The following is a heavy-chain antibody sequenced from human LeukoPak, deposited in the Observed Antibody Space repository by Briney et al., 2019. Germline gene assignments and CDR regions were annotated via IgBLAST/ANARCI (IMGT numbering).Heavy chain of an antibody. CDR2: INPNSGGT. Sequence: ASVTVSCKASGYTFTGYYMHWVRQAPGQGLEWMGWINPNSGGTNYAQKFQGRVTMTRDTSISTAYMELSRLRSDDTAVYYCARVKPRETYYYDSSGYYFDAFDIWGQGTMVTVSS. V-gene: IGHV1-2*02. D-gene: IGHD3-22*01. CDR1: GYTFTGYY. J-gene: IGHJ3*02. CDR3: ARVKPRETYYYDSSGYYFDAFDI.